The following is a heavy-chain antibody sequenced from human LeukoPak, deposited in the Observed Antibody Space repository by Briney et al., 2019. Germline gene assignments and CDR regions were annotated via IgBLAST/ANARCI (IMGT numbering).Heavy chain of an antibody. Sequence: GASVKVSCKASGYTFTSYAMHWVRQAPRQRLEWMGWINAGNGNTKYSQKFQGRVTITRDTSASTAYMELSSLRSEDTAVYYCARIASGYSGYDYWGQGTLVTVSS. CDR1: GYTFTSYA. V-gene: IGHV1-3*01. CDR3: ARIASGYSGYDY. J-gene: IGHJ4*02. D-gene: IGHD5-12*01. CDR2: INAGNGNT.